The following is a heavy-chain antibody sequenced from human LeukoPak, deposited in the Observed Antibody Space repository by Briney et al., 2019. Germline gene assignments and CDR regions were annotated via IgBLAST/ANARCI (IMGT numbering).Heavy chain of an antibody. D-gene: IGHD3-9*01. CDR3: ASRARSDWFYDS. J-gene: IGHJ4*02. CDR2: FYSGGRT. Sequence: GGSLRLSCAASRFTVSNNDMNWVRQAPGKGVEWVSCFYSGGRTDYADSVKGRFTIPRHTSKNILYLQMHSLRHEDTALYYCASRARSDWFYDSWGQGTLVTVSS. V-gene: IGHV3-53*04. CDR1: RFTVSNND.